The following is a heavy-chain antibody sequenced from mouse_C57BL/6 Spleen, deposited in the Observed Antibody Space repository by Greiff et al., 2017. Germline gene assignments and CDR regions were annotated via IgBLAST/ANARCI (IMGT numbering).Heavy chain of an antibody. D-gene: IGHD2-4*01. V-gene: IGHV1-53*01. CDR3: ARGPIYYDYDEGVFLDD. J-gene: IGHJ2*01. Sequence: QVQLQQSGTELVKPGASVKLSCKASGYTFTSYWMHWVKQRPGQGLEWIGNINPSNGGTNYNEKFKSKATLTVDKSSSTAYMQLSSLTSEDSAVYYCARGPIYYDYDEGVFLDDWGQGTTLTVSS. CDR2: INPSNGGT. CDR1: GYTFTSYW.